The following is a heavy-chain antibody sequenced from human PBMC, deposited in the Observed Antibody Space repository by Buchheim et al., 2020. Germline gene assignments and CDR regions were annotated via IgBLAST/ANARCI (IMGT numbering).Heavy chain of an antibody. D-gene: IGHD3-10*01. Sequence: QVQLVESGGGVVQPGRSLRLSCAASGFTFSSYAMHWVRQAPGKGLEWVAVISYDGSNKYYADSVKGRFTISRDNSKNTLYLQMNSLRADDTAVYYCARDWGYYGSGSPIDYWGQGTL. V-gene: IGHV3-30-3*01. CDR3: ARDWGYYGSGSPIDY. CDR1: GFTFSSYA. CDR2: ISYDGSNK. J-gene: IGHJ4*02.